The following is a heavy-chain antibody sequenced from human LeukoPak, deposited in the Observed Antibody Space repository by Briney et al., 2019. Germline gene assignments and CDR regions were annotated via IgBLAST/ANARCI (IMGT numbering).Heavy chain of an antibody. V-gene: IGHV3-23*01. D-gene: IGHD3-16*01. CDR1: GFTFSSYA. CDR2: ISGSGGST. Sequence: PGGSLRLSCAASGFTFSSYAMSWVRQAPGKGLEWVSAISGSGGSTYYADSVKGRFTISRDNSKNTLYLQMNSLRAEDTAVYYCAKGDYDYVWGTAFDYWGQGILVTVSS. J-gene: IGHJ4*02. CDR3: AKGDYDYVWGTAFDY.